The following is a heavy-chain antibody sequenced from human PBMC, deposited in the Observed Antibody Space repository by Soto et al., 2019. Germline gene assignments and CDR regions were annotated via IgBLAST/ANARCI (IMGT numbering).Heavy chain of an antibody. D-gene: IGHD6-13*01. CDR3: ARAYSSSSGKNAFDF. CDR2: ISPSSSTI. CDR1: GFTFSNYG. J-gene: IGHJ3*01. Sequence: VQLVESGGGLVQPGGSLRLSCAASGFTFSNYGMNWVRQAPGKGLEWVSYISPSSSTIYYADSVKGRFTISRENAMNSLYLQMNSLRAEDTAIYYCARAYSSSSGKNAFDFWGQGTMATVSS. V-gene: IGHV3-48*01.